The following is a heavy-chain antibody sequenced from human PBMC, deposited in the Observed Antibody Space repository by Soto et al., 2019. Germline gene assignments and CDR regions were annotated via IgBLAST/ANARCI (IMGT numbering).Heavy chain of an antibody. J-gene: IGHJ4*02. D-gene: IGHD2-2*02. V-gene: IGHV3-23*01. CDR3: AKDLAIVVVPAAIAGFDY. Sequence: EVQLLESGGGLVQPGGSLRLSCAASGFTFSSYAMSWVRQAPGKGLEWVSAISGSGGRTYYADSVKGRFTISRDNSKNTLYLQMNSLRAEDTAVYYCAKDLAIVVVPAAIAGFDYWGQGTLVTVSS. CDR1: GFTFSSYA. CDR2: ISGSGGRT.